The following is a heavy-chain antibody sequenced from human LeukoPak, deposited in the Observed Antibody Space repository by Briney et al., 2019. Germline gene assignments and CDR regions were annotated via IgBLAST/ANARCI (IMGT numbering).Heavy chain of an antibody. D-gene: IGHD6-13*01. V-gene: IGHV4-4*07. CDR3: ARSAILGIAEATYYFDY. J-gene: IGHJ4*02. Sequence: TSETLSLTCTVSGGSISSYYWSWIRQPAGKGLEWIGRIYTSGSTNYNPSLKSPVTMSVDTSKNQFSLKLSSVTAADTAVYYCARSAILGIAEATYYFDYWGQGTLVTVSS. CDR1: GGSISSYY. CDR2: IYTSGST.